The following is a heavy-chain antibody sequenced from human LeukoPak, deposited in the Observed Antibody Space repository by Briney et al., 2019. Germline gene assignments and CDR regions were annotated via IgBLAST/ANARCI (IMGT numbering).Heavy chain of an antibody. Sequence: PSETLSLTCTVSGDSISTYYWSWIRQPPGKALEWIGYIYYGGSTNYSPSLRSRVTISEDTSKNQFSLRLSSVTAADTAVYYCPVAFDLTYFDYSGQGTLITVSS. V-gene: IGHV4-59*01. D-gene: IGHD3-9*01. CDR3: PVAFDLTYFDY. J-gene: IGHJ4*02. CDR1: GDSISTYY. CDR2: IYYGGST.